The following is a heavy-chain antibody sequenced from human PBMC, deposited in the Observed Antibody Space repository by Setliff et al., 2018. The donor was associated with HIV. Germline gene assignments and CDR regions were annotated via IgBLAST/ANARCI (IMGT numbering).Heavy chain of an antibody. J-gene: IGHJ5*02. Sequence: SETLSLTCNVSGGSISGYFWTWIRQPAGKGLEWIGRIYTSGSTNYNPSLKRRLSMSIDTSKNHFSLRLTSVTAADTAVYYCARDLPELTGRSFDPWGQGIQVTVSS. CDR1: GGSISGYF. D-gene: IGHD7-27*01. CDR2: IYTSGST. V-gene: IGHV4-4*07. CDR3: ARDLPELTGRSFDP.